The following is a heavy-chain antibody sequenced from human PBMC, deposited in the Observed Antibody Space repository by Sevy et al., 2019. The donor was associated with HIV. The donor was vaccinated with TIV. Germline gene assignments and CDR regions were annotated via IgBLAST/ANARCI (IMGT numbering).Heavy chain of an antibody. Sequence: SETLSLTCAVHDGSFSGYYWNWIRQLPGKGLEWIGEINESGITNYNPSLKSRVTISVDTSKKGFYLKLNSVTAADTAVYFCARSPPVVVVPGAPSWFDPWGQGTLVTVSS. CDR1: DGSFSGYY. CDR2: INESGIT. D-gene: IGHD2-2*01. CDR3: ARSPPVVVVPGAPSWFDP. V-gene: IGHV4-34*01. J-gene: IGHJ5*02.